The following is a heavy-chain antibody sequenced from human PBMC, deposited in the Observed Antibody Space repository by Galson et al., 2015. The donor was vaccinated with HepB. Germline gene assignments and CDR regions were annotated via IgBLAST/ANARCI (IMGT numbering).Heavy chain of an antibody. CDR2: ISGSGTTA. V-gene: IGHV3-23*01. D-gene: IGHD2/OR15-2a*01. J-gene: IGHJ4*02. CDR3: ARPRRPYCNSVGCFHLQY. Sequence: SLRLSCAASGFTLSHYAMTWVRQAPGKGLEWVSGISGSGTTAFYADSVKGRFTSSRDNSENTLYLQMNSLRAEDTAVYYCARPRRPYCNSVGCFHLQYWGRGTRVTVSS. CDR1: GFTLSHYA.